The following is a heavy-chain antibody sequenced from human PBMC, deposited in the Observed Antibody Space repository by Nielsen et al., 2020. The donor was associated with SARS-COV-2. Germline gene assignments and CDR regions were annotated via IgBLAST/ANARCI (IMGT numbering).Heavy chain of an antibody. V-gene: IGHV3-23*01. J-gene: IGHJ4*02. CDR2: ISGSGGST. Sequence: VRQAPGKGLEWVSAISGSGGSTYYADSVKGRFTISSDNSKNTLYLQMNSLRAEGTAVFYCAKGGYGVFDYWGQGTLVTVSS. D-gene: IGHD5-12*01. CDR3: AKGGYGVFDY.